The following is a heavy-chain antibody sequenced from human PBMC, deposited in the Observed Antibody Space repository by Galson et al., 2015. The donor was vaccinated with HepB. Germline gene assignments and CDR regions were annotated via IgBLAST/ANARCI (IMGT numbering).Heavy chain of an antibody. D-gene: IGHD3-10*01. CDR1: GFTFSRYA. J-gene: IGHJ4*02. CDR2: ISGSGGST. Sequence: SLRLSCAASGFTFSRYAMSWARQAPGKGLEWVSGISGSGGSTYYADSVKGRFTIFRDNSKNTLYLQMNSLRAQDTAVYYCAKVDGALGELLYYYFDYWGQGTLVTVSS. V-gene: IGHV3-23*01. CDR3: AKVDGALGELLYYYFDY.